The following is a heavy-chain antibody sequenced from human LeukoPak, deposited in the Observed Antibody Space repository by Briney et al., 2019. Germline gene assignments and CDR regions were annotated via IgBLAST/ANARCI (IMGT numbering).Heavy chain of an antibody. CDR3: AGAHSSGWTYYHYHYMDV. Sequence: SVKVSCKASGGTFSSYAINWVRQAPGQGLESMGNIIPIFGTTNYAQKFQGRVTITTDESTSTAYMELSGLRSEDTAVYYCAGAHSSGWTYYHYHYMDVWGKGTTVTVSS. CDR1: GGTFSSYA. CDR2: IIPIFGTT. J-gene: IGHJ6*03. D-gene: IGHD6-19*01. V-gene: IGHV1-69*05.